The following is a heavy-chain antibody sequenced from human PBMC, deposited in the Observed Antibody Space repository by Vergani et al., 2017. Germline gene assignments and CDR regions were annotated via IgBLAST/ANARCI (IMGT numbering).Heavy chain of an antibody. CDR3: ARGTDTGSSVSYNYYAMDV. D-gene: IGHD3-9*01. J-gene: IGHJ6*02. CDR1: GFTFSDHY. Sequence: EVQLVESGGGLVQPGGSLRLSCAASGFTFSDHYMSWVRQAPGKGLEWISYMSSGDSIYNADSVKGRFTVSRDNTKNTLYLQMNSLRAEDTAVYYCARGTDTGSSVSYNYYAMDVWGQGTTVSVSS. CDR2: MSSGDSI. V-gene: IGHV3-69-1*02.